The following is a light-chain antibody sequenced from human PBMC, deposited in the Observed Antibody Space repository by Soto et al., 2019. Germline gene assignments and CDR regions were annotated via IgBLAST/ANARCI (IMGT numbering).Light chain of an antibody. CDR2: LAS. CDR1: QSLVHTNAHSY. V-gene: IGKV2-28*01. CDR3: MQGRQTPWT. Sequence: DIVLTQSPLSLPVIPGEPASISCKSSQSLVHTNAHSYLDWYLQKPGQAPQLLIYLASYRASGVPDRFSGSGSGTYFTLKISRVEAEDVGVYYCMQGRQTPWTFGQGTKVEIK. J-gene: IGKJ1*01.